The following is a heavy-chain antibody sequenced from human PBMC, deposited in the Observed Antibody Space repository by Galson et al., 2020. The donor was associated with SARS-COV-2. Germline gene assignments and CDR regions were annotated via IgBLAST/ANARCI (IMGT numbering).Heavy chain of an antibody. Sequence: GESLKISCAASGFTFSSYAMHWVRQAPGKGLEWVAVISYDGSNKYYADSVKGRFTISRDNSKNTLYLQMNSLRAEDTAVYYCARENDYGSGSYTPNFDYWGQGTLVTVSS. D-gene: IGHD3-10*01. J-gene: IGHJ4*02. CDR3: ARENDYGSGSYTPNFDY. CDR2: ISYDGSNK. CDR1: GFTFSSYA. V-gene: IGHV3-30*04.